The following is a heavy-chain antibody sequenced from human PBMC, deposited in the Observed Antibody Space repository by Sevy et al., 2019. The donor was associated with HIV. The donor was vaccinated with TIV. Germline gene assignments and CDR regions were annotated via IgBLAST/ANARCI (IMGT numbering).Heavy chain of an antibody. CDR2: ISYDGSKK. D-gene: IGHD3-3*01. J-gene: IGHJ4*02. V-gene: IGHV3-30*18. Sequence: GGSLRLSCAASGFTFSNYGMHWVRQAPGKGLEWVSVISYDGSKKYYADSVKGRFTISSDNSKNTLYLQMNSLGTEDTAVYYCAKRPSLFYLLDYWGQGTLVTVSS. CDR3: AKRPSLFYLLDY. CDR1: GFTFSNYG.